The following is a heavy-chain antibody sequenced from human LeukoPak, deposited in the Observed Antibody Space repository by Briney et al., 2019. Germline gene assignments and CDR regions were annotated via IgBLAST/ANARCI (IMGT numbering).Heavy chain of an antibody. CDR2: IYYSGCT. CDR1: GGSISSYY. Sequence: KPSETLSLTCTVSGGSISSYYWSWIRQPPGKGLEWIGYIYYSGCTNYNPSLKSRVTISVDTSKNQFSLKLSSVTAADTAVYYCARRGADPWDFDYWGQGTLVTVSS. D-gene: IGHD3-10*01. J-gene: IGHJ4*02. V-gene: IGHV4-59*01. CDR3: ARRGADPWDFDY.